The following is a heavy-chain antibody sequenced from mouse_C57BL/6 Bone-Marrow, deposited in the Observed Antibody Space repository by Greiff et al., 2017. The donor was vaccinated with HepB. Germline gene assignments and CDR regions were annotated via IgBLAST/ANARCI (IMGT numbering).Heavy chain of an antibody. D-gene: IGHD1-1*01. J-gene: IGHJ4*01. V-gene: IGHV2-6-1*01. CDR3: ARHDYYGSSHAMDD. Sequence: QVQLKESGPGLVAPSQSLSITCTVSGFSLTSYGVHWVRQPPGKGLEWLVVIWSDGSTTYNSALKSRLSISKDNSKSQVFLKMNSLQTDDTAMYYCARHDYYGSSHAMDDWGQGTSVTVSS. CDR2: IWSDGST. CDR1: GFSLTSYG.